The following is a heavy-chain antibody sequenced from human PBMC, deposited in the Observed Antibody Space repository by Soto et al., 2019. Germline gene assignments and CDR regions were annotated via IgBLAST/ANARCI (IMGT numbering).Heavy chain of an antibody. V-gene: IGHV4-30-2*01. J-gene: IGHJ4*01. CDR1: GGSISSGGYS. CDR3: ARGQVVAGQH. Sequence: QLQLQESGSGLVKPSQTLSLTCAVSGGSISSGGYSWSWIRQPPGKGLEWIGYIYHSGRTYYNPSLKSRVSPPGDRSKTQASMLPRSAPAAAMAVYYRARGQVVAGQHWSDGTLVNASS. D-gene: IGHD2-15*01. CDR2: IYHSGRT.